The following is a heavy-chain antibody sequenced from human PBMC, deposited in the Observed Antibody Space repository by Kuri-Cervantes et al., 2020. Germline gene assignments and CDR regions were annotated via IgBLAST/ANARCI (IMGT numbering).Heavy chain of an antibody. Sequence: ESLKISCTVSGGSISSYYWSWIRQPPGKGLEWIGYIYYSGSTNYNPSLKSRATISVDTSKNQFSLKLSSVTAADTAVYYCARGGTYRFDPWGQGTLVTVSS. D-gene: IGHD1-14*01. CDR3: ARGGTYRFDP. CDR2: IYYSGST. V-gene: IGHV4-59*01. CDR1: GGSISSYY. J-gene: IGHJ5*02.